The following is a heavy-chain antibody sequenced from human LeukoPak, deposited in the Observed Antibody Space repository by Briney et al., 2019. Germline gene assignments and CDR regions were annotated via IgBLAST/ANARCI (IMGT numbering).Heavy chain of an antibody. CDR2: IYPGDSDT. Sequence: GESLKISCKGSGYSFTSYWIGWVRQMPEKGLEWMGIIYPGDSDTRYSPSFQGQVTISADKSISTAYLQWSSLKASDTAMYYCARNLRGSSGWYYFDYWGQGTLVTVSS. D-gene: IGHD6-19*01. CDR1: GYSFTSYW. J-gene: IGHJ4*02. CDR3: ARNLRGSSGWYYFDY. V-gene: IGHV5-51*01.